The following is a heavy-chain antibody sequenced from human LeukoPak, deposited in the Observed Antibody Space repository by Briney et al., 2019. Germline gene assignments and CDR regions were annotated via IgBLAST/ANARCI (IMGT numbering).Heavy chain of an antibody. D-gene: IGHD3-10*01. Sequence: SETLSLTCTVSGGSISSYYWNWIRQPPGKGLEWIGYIYYSGSTYYNPSLKSRVTISVDTSKNQFSLKLSSVTAADTAVYYCARAGRRSGSYLDAFDIWGQGTMVTVSS. CDR2: IYYSGST. CDR3: ARAGRRSGSYLDAFDI. J-gene: IGHJ3*02. CDR1: GGSISSYY. V-gene: IGHV4-59*12.